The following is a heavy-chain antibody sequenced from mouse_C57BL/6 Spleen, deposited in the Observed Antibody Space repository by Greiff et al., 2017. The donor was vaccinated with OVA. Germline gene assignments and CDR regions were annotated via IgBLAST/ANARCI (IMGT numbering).Heavy chain of an antibody. CDR3: AREDYDYDGFAY. D-gene: IGHD2-4*01. CDR2: IDPSDSET. Sequence: VKLQQPGAELVRPGSSVKLSCKASGYTFTSYWMHWVKQRPIQGLEWIGNIDPSDSETHYNQKFKDKATLTVDKSSSTAYMQLSSLTSEDSAVYYCAREDYDYDGFAYWGQGTLVTVSA. J-gene: IGHJ3*01. V-gene: IGHV1-52*01. CDR1: GYTFTSYW.